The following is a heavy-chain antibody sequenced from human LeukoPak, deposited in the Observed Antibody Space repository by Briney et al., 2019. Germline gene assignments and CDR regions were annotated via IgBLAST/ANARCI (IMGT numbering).Heavy chain of an antibody. CDR1: GFTFSSFT. V-gene: IGHV3-23*01. CDR3: TKRRPSGSVTVDEY. D-gene: IGHD2-21*02. Sequence: PGGSLRLCCTTSGFTFSSFTMSWVRQAPGKGLEWVSSISYNSANKWHADSVKGRFTISRDNSKNTLYLQMHSLRADDTALYYCTKRRPSGSVTVDEYWGQGALVTVSS. J-gene: IGHJ4*02. CDR2: ISYNSANK.